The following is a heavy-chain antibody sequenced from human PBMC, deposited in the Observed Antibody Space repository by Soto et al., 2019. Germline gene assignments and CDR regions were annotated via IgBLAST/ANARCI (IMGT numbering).Heavy chain of an antibody. CDR3: ARQDYYYYGMDV. Sequence: ASETLSLTCTVSGGSISSYYWSWIRQPPGKGLEWIGYIYYSGSTNYNPSLKSRVTISVDTSKNQFSLKLSSVTAADTAVYYCARQDYYYYGMDVWGQGTTVTVSS. CDR2: IYYSGST. CDR1: GGSISSYY. J-gene: IGHJ6*02. V-gene: IGHV4-59*08.